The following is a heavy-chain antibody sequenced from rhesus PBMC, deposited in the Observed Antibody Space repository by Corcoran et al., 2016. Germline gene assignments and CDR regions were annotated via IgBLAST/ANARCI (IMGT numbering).Heavy chain of an antibody. Sequence: QVQLQESGPGLVKPSETLSLTCAVSGYSISSGYYWGWIRQPPGTGLGYIGYISGSSGNTYYNPSLKSRVTISKDTSKNQFSLRLSSVTAADTAVDYCARDKEAGIAAATSDYWGQGVLVTVSS. CDR2: ISGSSGNT. D-gene: IGHD6-43*01. J-gene: IGHJ4*01. V-gene: IGHV4-99*02. CDR1: GYSISSGYY. CDR3: ARDKEAGIAAATSDY.